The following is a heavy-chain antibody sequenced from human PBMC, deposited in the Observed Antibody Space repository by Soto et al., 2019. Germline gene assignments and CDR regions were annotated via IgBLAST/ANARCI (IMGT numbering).Heavy chain of an antibody. V-gene: IGHV1-18*04. Sequence: QVQLVQSGAEVKKPGASVKVSCKASGYTFTSYGISWVRQAPGQGLEWMGWISAYNGNTNYAQKLQGRVTMTTDTSTSTAYMELRILRSDDTAVYYCAREDCSGGSCYDSLVDYWGQGTLVTVSS. J-gene: IGHJ4*02. CDR3: AREDCSGGSCYDSLVDY. CDR1: GYTFTSYG. D-gene: IGHD2-15*01. CDR2: ISAYNGNT.